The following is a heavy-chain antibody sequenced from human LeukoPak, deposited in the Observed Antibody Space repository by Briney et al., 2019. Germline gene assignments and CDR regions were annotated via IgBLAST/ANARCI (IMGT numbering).Heavy chain of an antibody. V-gene: IGHV4-59*05. CDR3: AKNSRYDILTGYYPFDY. Sequence: SETLSLTCTVSGGSISGYYWSWIRQPPGKGLEWIGSIYYSGSTYYNPSLKSRVTISVDTSKNQFSLKLSSVTAADTAVYYCAKNSRYDILTGYYPFDYWGQGTLVTVSS. J-gene: IGHJ4*02. D-gene: IGHD3-9*01. CDR1: GGSISGYY. CDR2: IYYSGST.